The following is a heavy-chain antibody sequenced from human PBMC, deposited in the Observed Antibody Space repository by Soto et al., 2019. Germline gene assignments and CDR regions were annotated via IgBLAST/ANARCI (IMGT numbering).Heavy chain of an antibody. CDR1: GFTFSSYE. J-gene: IGHJ4*02. CDR2: ISSSGYTI. V-gene: IGHV3-48*03. CDR3: ARDPPPDTDYYDTSGPDYFDY. Sequence: PGGALRLSCAASGFTFSSYELNWVRQAPGKGLQWVSYISSSGYTIYYADSVKGRFTISRDNAKNSLYLQMNSLRAEDTAVYYCARDPPPDTDYYDTSGPDYFDYWGQGTLVTGSS. D-gene: IGHD3-22*01.